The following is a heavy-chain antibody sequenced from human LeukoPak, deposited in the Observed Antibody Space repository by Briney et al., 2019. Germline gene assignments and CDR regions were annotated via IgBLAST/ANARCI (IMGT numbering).Heavy chain of an antibody. V-gene: IGHV3-23*01. CDR3: AKNLTYYYDSSGPKERY. CDR2: ISGSGGST. Sequence: TGGSLRLSCAASGFTFSSYAMSWVRQAPGKGLEWVSAISGSGGSTYYADSVKGRFTISRDNSKNTLYLQMNSLRAEDTAVYYCAKNLTYYYDSSGPKERYWGQGTLVTVS. J-gene: IGHJ4*02. D-gene: IGHD3-22*01. CDR1: GFTFSSYA.